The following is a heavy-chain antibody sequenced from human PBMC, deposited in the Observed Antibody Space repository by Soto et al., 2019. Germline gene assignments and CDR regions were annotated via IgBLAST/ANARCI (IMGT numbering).Heavy chain of an antibody. V-gene: IGHV4-31*03. J-gene: IGHJ5*02. Sequence: QVQLQESGPGLVKPSQTLSLTCTVSGGSISSVGYYWSWILQHPGKGLEWIGYIYYSGSTYYNPSLKSRVTISVATSKNQFSLQLSSVTAADTAVYYCARATTIFGLADPNWFDPWGQGTLVTVSS. CDR2: IYYSGST. CDR1: GGSISSVGYY. CDR3: ARATTIFGLADPNWFDP. D-gene: IGHD3-3*01.